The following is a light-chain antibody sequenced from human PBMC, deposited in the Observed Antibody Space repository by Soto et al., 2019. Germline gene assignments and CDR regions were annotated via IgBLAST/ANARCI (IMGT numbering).Light chain of an antibody. Sequence: EIMLTQSPGTLSLSPGERATLSCRASQSVSSRSLAWYQQKPGQAPRLLIYAASNRATGIPDRFSGSASGTDFTLTINRLEPEDFAVYYCQQYGKSEAYTFGQGTKLEIK. J-gene: IGKJ2*01. CDR3: QQYGKSEAYT. CDR1: QSVSSRS. V-gene: IGKV3-20*01. CDR2: AAS.